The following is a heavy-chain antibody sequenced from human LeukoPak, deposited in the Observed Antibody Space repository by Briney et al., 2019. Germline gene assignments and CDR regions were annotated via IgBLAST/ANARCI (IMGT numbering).Heavy chain of an antibody. CDR2: IYPDESNI. CDR1: GYSFPTYW. CDR3: ARPPSRGYSSSFEY. J-gene: IGHJ4*02. V-gene: IGHV5-51*01. D-gene: IGHD2-2*03. Sequence: GESLRISCKGSGYSFPTYWIAWVRQMPGKGLEWMGIIYPDESNIRYSPSFQGQVTISADRSISTAYLQWSSLKASDTAMYYCARPPSRGYSSSFEYWGQGTLVTVSS.